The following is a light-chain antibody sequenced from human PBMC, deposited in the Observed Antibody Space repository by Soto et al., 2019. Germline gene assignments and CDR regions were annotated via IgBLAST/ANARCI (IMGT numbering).Light chain of an antibody. CDR3: QQYNSYSRT. Sequence: IQMTQSPSTLSASVGDRVTITCRASQSISSGLAWYQQKPGKAPKLLIYKASSLESGVPSRFSGSGSGTEFTLTISSMQPDAFANYYCQQYNSYSRTFGQGTKV. CDR2: KAS. V-gene: IGKV1-5*03. CDR1: QSISSG. J-gene: IGKJ1*01.